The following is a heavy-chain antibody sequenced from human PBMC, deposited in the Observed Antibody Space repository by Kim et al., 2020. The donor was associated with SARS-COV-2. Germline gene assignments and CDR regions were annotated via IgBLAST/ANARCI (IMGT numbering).Heavy chain of an antibody. CDR3: AKDTDSSSWYLGFDY. CDR1: GFTFSSYA. J-gene: IGHJ4*02. Sequence: GGSLRLSCAASGFTFSSYAMSWVHQAPGKGLEWVSAISGSGGSTYYADSVKGRFTISRDNSKNTLYLQMNSLRAEDTAVYYCAKDTDSSSWYLGFDYWGQGTLVTVSS. V-gene: IGHV3-23*01. CDR2: ISGSGGST. D-gene: IGHD6-13*01.